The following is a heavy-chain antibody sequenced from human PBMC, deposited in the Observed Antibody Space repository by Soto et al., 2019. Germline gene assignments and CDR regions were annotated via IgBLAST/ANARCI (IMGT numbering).Heavy chain of an antibody. V-gene: IGHV3-9*01. D-gene: IGHD4-17*01. CDR2: ISWNSGSI. CDR1: GFTFDDYA. J-gene: IGHJ6*02. CDR3: ARAYGDYYYYGMDV. Sequence: EVQLVESGGGLVQPGRSLRLSCAASGFTFDDYAMHWVRQAPGKGLEWVSGISWNSGSIGYADSVKGRFTISRDNAKNSLYLQMNSLRAEDTAVYYCARAYGDYYYYGMDVWGQGTTVTVSS.